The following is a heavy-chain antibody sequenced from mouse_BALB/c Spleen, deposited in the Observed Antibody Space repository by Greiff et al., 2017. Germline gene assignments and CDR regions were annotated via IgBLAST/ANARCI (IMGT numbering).Heavy chain of an antibody. J-gene: IGHJ4*01. CDR1: GFTFSSYA. D-gene: IGHD1-1*01. CDR2: ISSGGST. Sequence: EVHLVESGGGLVKPGGSLKLSCAASGFTFSSYAMSWVRQTPEKRLEWVASISSGGSTYYPDSVKGRFTISRDNARNILYLQMSSLRSEDTAMYYCARAGSSDAMDYWGQGTSVTVSS. V-gene: IGHV5-6-5*01. CDR3: ARAGSSDAMDY.